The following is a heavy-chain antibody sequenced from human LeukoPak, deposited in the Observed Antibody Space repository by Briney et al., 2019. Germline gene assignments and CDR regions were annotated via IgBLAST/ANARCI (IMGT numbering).Heavy chain of an antibody. V-gene: IGHV3-11*06. Sequence: GGSLRLSCAASGFTFSDYYMTWIRQAPGKGLEGVSYISSSSIYTNYADSVKGRFTISRDNTKNSLYLQMNTLRAEDTAVYYCARDGDGRYGEDYFDYWGQGTLVTVSS. CDR2: ISSSSIYT. CDR1: GFTFSDYY. J-gene: IGHJ4*02. CDR3: ARDGDGRYGEDYFDY. D-gene: IGHD7-27*01.